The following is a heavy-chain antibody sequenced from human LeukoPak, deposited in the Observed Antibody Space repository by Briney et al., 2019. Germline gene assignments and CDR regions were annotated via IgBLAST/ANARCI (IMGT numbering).Heavy chain of an antibody. CDR2: IYYSGST. CDR1: GGSISSYY. CDR3: ATRGDTFDY. Sequence: SETLSLTCTVSGGSISSYYWSWIRQPPGKGLEWIGYIYYSGSTNYNPSLKSRVTISVDTSKNQFSPKLTSVTAADTAVYYCATRGDTFDYWGQGTLVTVSS. J-gene: IGHJ4*02. V-gene: IGHV4-59*01. D-gene: IGHD3-16*01.